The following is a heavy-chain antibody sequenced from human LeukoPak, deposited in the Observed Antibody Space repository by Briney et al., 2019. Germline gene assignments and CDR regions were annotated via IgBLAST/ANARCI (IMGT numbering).Heavy chain of an antibody. J-gene: IGHJ4*02. V-gene: IGHV4-59*08. CDR1: GGSISSYY. D-gene: IGHD6-13*01. CDR2: ISYSGNT. CDR3: ARQGGYIAPLAL. Sequence: SETLSLTCTVSGGSISSYYWSWIRQPPGKGLEWIGYISYSGNTNYNPSLKSRVTISVDKSKNQFSLKLSSVTAADTAVYYCARQGGYIAPLALWGQGTLVTVSA.